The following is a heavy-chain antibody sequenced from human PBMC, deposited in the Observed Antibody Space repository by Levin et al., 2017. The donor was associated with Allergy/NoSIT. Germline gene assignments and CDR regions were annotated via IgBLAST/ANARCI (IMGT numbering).Heavy chain of an antibody. J-gene: IGHJ5*02. CDR2: IHYTGYT. Sequence: GSLRLSCTVSGGSISSYYWSWIRQSPGKRPEWIGYIHYTGYTNYSPSLKSRVTISLDTSKNQFSLKLTSVTAADTAVSSCARSADVTVIPAAMFAFDPWGQGILVTVSS. D-gene: IGHD2-2*01. CDR1: GGSISSYY. V-gene: IGHV4-59*08. CDR3: ARSADVTVIPAAMFAFDP.